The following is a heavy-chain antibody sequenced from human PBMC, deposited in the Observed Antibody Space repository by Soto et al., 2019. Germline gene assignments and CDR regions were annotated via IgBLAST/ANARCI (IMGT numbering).Heavy chain of an antibody. CDR1: GFTFRNYG. J-gene: IGHJ5*01. CDR3: AKGWFDS. CDR2: ITSDGSHK. V-gene: IGHV3-30*03. Sequence: QVQLVESGGGVVQPGRSLRLSCAASGFTFRNYGVNWGRQAPGKGLDWVAIITSDGSHKYYADSVKGRFTISRDNSEXXXXXXXXXXXXXXTXXYXCAKGWFDSWGQGTLVTVSS.